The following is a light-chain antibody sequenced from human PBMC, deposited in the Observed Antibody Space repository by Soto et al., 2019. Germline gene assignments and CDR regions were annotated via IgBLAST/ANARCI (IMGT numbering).Light chain of an antibody. Sequence: DIQVTQSPSTLSASVGDRVTITCRASQSINSWLAWYQQKPGKAPKLLIYDASSLQSGVPSRFSAGGSGTEFTLTISSLQPDDVATYYCQQYNIYSAFGGGTKVEIK. V-gene: IGKV1-5*01. CDR3: QQYNIYSA. CDR1: QSINSW. CDR2: DAS. J-gene: IGKJ4*01.